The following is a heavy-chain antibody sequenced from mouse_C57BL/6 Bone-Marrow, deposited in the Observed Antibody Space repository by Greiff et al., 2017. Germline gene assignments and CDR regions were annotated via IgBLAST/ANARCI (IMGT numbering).Heavy chain of an antibody. CDR3: ARVPGLLLPGFAY. CDR1: GFSLSTFGMG. CDR2: IWWDDDK. V-gene: IGHV8-8*01. Sequence: QVTLKESGPGILQPSQTLSLTCSFSGFSLSTFGMGVGWIRQPSGKGLEWLAHIWWDDDKYYNPALKSRLTISTDTSKNPVFLKIANVDTADTATYCCARVPGLLLPGFAYWGQGTLVTVSA. J-gene: IGHJ3*01. D-gene: IGHD2-3*01.